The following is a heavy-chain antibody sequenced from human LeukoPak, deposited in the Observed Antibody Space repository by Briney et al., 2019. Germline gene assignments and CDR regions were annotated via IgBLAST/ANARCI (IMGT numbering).Heavy chain of an antibody. D-gene: IGHD3-10*01. J-gene: IGHJ4*02. CDR1: GFTVSSNY. V-gene: IGHV3-53*01. CDR3: ARGNFNYYGSGSYFDY. CDR2: IYSGGST. Sequence: PGGSLRLSCAASGFTVSSNYMSWVRQAPGKGLEWVSVIYSGGSTYYADSVKGRFTISRDNSKNTLYLQMNSLRAEDTAVYYCARGNFNYYGSGSYFDYWGQGTLVTVSS.